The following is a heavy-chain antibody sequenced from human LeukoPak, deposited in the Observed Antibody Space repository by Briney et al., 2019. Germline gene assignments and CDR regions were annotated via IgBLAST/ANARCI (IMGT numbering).Heavy chain of an antibody. D-gene: IGHD3-10*01. CDR2: INHSGST. CDR3: ARESWDTMVRGAVFDY. Sequence: SETLSLTCAVYGGSFSGYYWSWIRQPPGKGLEWIGEINHSGSTNYNPSLKSRVTISVDTSKNQFSLKMSSVTAADTAVYYCARESWDTMVRGAVFDYWGLGTLVAVSS. V-gene: IGHV4-34*01. J-gene: IGHJ4*02. CDR1: GGSFSGYY.